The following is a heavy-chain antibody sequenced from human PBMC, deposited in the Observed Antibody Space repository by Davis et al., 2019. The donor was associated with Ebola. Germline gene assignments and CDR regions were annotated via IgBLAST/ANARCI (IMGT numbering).Heavy chain of an antibody. Sequence: PGGSLRLSCAASGFTFTSYSMTWVRQAPGKGLEWVSGISGSGTGTYYADSVKGRFTFSRDNSKNTLYLQMNSLRAEDTAVYYCAKGSLYGSRSITAGMDVWGQGTTVTDSS. D-gene: IGHD4-17*01. CDR2: ISGSGTGT. V-gene: IGHV3-23*01. J-gene: IGHJ6*02. CDR1: GFTFTSYS. CDR3: AKGSLYGSRSITAGMDV.